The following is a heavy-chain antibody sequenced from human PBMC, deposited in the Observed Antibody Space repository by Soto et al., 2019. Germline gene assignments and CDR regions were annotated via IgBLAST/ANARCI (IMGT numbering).Heavy chain of an antibody. CDR1: GFTFSSYW. J-gene: IGHJ4*02. CDR2: IKQDGSEK. CDR3: ARDLGSDYYDSSGPFDY. V-gene: IGHV3-7*01. Sequence: GGSLSLSCAASGFTFSSYWMSWVRQAPGKGLEWVANIKQDGSEKYYVDSVKGRSTISRDNAKNSLYLQMNSLRAEDTAVYYCARDLGSDYYDSSGPFDYWGQGTLVTVSS. D-gene: IGHD3-22*01.